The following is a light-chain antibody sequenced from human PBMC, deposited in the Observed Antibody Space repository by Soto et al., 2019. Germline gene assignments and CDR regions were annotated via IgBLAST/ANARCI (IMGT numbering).Light chain of an antibody. CDR2: GAS. J-gene: IGKJ5*01. Sequence: EIVVTHSPSTLSLSPVERATRSCRASQSVSSNLAWYQQKPGQAPRLLIYGASSRATGIPARFSGSGSGTEFTLSISSLQSEDFAVYYCQQYNNWPFITFGQGTRLEIK. V-gene: IGKV3-15*01. CDR3: QQYNNWPFIT. CDR1: QSVSSN.